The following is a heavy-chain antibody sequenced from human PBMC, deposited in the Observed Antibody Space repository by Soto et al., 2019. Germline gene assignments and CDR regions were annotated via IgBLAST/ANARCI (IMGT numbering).Heavy chain of an antibody. CDR2: MTPNSGNT. J-gene: IGHJ4*02. D-gene: IGHD3-16*01. V-gene: IGHV1-8*02. Sequence: QVQLMQSGAEVRKPGASVKVSCRASGYTFTDYDINWVRQATGQGLEWLGWMTPNSGNTGYALKFQGRVTLTRDISRSTAYIELSTLTSENTALYYCARNVNNSGDLDHCGQGTLVTVSS. CDR1: GYTFTDYD. CDR3: ARNVNNSGDLDH.